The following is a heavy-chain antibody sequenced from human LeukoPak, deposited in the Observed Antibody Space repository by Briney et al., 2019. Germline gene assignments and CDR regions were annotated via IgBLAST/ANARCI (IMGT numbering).Heavy chain of an antibody. Sequence: ASVKVSCKASGYTFNGFYLHWVRQAPGQGLEWMGWINPNSGGTNYAQKFQGRVTMTRDTSISTAYMELSRLRSDDTAVYYCARWMATATTPDYWGQGTLVTVSS. D-gene: IGHD5-24*01. CDR3: ARWMATATTPDY. J-gene: IGHJ4*02. CDR2: INPNSGGT. CDR1: GYTFNGFY. V-gene: IGHV1-2*02.